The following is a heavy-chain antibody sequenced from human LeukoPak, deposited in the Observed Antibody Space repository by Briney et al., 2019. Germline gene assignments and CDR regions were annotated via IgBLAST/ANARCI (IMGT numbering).Heavy chain of an antibody. V-gene: IGHV1-69*05. CDR2: IIPIFGTA. J-gene: IGHJ6*03. D-gene: IGHD3-22*01. CDR1: GGTFSSYA. Sequence: GASVKVSCKASGGTFSSYAISWVRQAPGQGLEWMGGIIPIFGTANYAQKFQGRVTITTDKSTSTAYMELSSLRSEDTAVYYCATTVRHYYDSSGYYPEYFYYYMDVWGKGTTVTVSS. CDR3: ATTVRHYYDSSGYYPEYFYYYMDV.